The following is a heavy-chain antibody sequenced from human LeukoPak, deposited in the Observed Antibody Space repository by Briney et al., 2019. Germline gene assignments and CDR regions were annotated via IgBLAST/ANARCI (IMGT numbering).Heavy chain of an antibody. Sequence: PSETLSLICTVSVGSISSSYWSWIRQPPGKGLEWIGYIYYSGSTYYKPSLRSRVTMSVDTSKNQLSLKLSSVTAADTAVYYCARQVTAAAGTNWFDPWGQGTLVTVSS. V-gene: IGHV4-59*08. CDR1: VGSISSSY. D-gene: IGHD6-13*01. J-gene: IGHJ5*02. CDR2: IYYSGST. CDR3: ARQVTAAAGTNWFDP.